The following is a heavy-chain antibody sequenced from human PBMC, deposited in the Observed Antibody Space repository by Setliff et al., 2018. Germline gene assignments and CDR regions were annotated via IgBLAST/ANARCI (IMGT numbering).Heavy chain of an antibody. Sequence: KLSETLSLTCTVSGDSISSSGYNSGFYYWAWIRQPPGKGLEWIGRIDYTGNTYYNASLKSRLTLSVDTSKKQFSLQLDSVTAADTAVYYCARAPPSVPYGDYGPRQYFDLWGRGSLVTVSS. J-gene: IGHJ2*01. CDR2: IDYTGNT. CDR1: GDSISSSGYNSGFYY. CDR3: ARAPPSVPYGDYGPRQYFDL. V-gene: IGHV4-39*07. D-gene: IGHD4-17*01.